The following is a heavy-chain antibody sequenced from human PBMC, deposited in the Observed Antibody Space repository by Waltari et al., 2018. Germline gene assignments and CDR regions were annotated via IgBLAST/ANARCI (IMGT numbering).Heavy chain of an antibody. J-gene: IGHJ4*02. D-gene: IGHD5-18*01. CDR1: GGSISSYY. Sequence: QVQLQESGPGLVKPSETLSLTCTVSGGSISSYYWSWIRQPPGKGREWIGYIYYSGSTDYNPSLKSRVTISVDTSKNQFSLKLSSVTAADTAVYYCARSGYSYGYDYWGQGTLVTVSS. V-gene: IGHV4-59*01. CDR2: IYYSGST. CDR3: ARSGYSYGYDY.